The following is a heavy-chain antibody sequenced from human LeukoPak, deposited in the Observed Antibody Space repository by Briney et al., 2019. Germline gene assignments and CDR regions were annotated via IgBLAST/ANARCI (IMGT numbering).Heavy chain of an antibody. CDR1: GGSISSGDYS. D-gene: IGHD5-12*01. J-gene: IGHJ4*02. Sequence: SGTLSLTCAVSGGSISSGDYSWSWIRQPPGKGLEWIGYIYQSGSIYYNPSLKSRVTISVDRSKNQFSLKLSSVTAADTAVYYCARRGGYDRFDYWGQGALVTVSS. CDR3: ARRGGYDRFDY. V-gene: IGHV4-30-2*01. CDR2: IYQSGSI.